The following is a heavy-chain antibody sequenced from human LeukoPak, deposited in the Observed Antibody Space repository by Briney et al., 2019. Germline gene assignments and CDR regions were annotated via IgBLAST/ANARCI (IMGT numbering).Heavy chain of an antibody. CDR2: ISYDGSNK. J-gene: IGHJ4*02. CDR1: GFTVSSNY. V-gene: IGHV3-30-3*01. CDR3: ARVKEADY. Sequence: PGGSLRLSCAASGFTVSSNYMSWVRQAPGKGLEWVAVISYDGSNKYYADSVKGRFTISRDNSKNTLYLQMNSLRAEDTAVYYCARVKEADYWGQGTLVTVSS.